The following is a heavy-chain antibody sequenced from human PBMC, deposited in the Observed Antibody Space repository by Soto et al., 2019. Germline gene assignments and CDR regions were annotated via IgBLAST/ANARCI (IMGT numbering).Heavy chain of an antibody. V-gene: IGHV3-48*03. J-gene: IGHJ6*02. Sequence: EVQLLESGGGVVQPGGSLRLSCEVSGFTFSSYEMYWVRQAPGNGLEWVAYISSSGETVYYAGSVQGRFTISRDNAKNSLYLQMSSLGAEDTAVYYCAREGFYAMDVWGQGTTVTVSS. CDR1: GFTFSSYE. CDR2: ISSSGETV. D-gene: IGHD2-2*01. CDR3: AREGFYAMDV.